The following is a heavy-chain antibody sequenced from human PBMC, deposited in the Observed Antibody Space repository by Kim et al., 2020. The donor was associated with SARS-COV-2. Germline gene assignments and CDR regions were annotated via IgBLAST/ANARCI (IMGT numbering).Heavy chain of an antibody. CDR2: ITWNSGNI. J-gene: IGHJ4*02. Sequence: GGSLRLSCAASEFTFGDYAMHWVRQAPGKGLEWVSGITWNSGNIGYADTVKGRFTISRDNAKNSLYPQMNSLRAEDTALYYCAKDKYSTSSGLAIWGQGTLVTVSS. V-gene: IGHV3-9*01. CDR3: AKDKYSTSSGLAI. CDR1: EFTFGDYA. D-gene: IGHD6-6*01.